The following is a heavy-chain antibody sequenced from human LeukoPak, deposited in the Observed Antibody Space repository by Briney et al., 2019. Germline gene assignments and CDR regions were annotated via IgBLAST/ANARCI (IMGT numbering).Heavy chain of an antibody. J-gene: IGHJ6*02. V-gene: IGHV3-23*01. CDR2: ISGSGTTI. D-gene: IGHD1-1*01. CDR1: GFTFSNYP. Sequence: GGSLRLSCTASGFTFSNYPINFVRQAPGKGLDWVSAISGSGTTIYYADAVRGRFTISRDNSKNTLFLQMNSLRAEDTAVYYCTDGRKHVQARTYYYGMDVWGQGTTVTVSS. CDR3: TDGRKHVQARTYYYGMDV.